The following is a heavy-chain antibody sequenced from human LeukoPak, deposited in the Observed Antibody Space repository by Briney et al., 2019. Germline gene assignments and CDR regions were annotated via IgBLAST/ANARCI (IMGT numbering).Heavy chain of an antibody. CDR3: AKDLSSSWPSFDY. CDR2: ISYDGSNK. D-gene: IGHD6-13*01. CDR1: GFTFSSYG. Sequence: GRSLRLSCAASGFTFSSYGMHWVRQAPGKGLEWVAVISYDGSNKYYADSVKGRLTISRDNSKNTLYLQMNSLRAEDTAVYYCAKDLSSSWPSFDYWGQGTLVTVSS. V-gene: IGHV3-30*18. J-gene: IGHJ4*02.